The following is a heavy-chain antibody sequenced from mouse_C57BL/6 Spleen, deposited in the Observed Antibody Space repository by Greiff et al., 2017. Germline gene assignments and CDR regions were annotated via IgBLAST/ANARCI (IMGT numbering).Heavy chain of an antibody. Sequence: QVQLQQPGAELVKPGASVKLSCKASGYTFTSYWMHWVKQRPGRGLEWIGRIDPNSGGTKYNEKFKSKATLTVDKPSSTAYMQLSSLTSEDSAVYDCARGPYDGYYGGYFDYWGQGTTLTVSS. CDR3: ARGPYDGYYGGYFDY. CDR2: IDPNSGGT. CDR1: GYTFTSYW. V-gene: IGHV1-72*01. D-gene: IGHD2-3*01. J-gene: IGHJ2*01.